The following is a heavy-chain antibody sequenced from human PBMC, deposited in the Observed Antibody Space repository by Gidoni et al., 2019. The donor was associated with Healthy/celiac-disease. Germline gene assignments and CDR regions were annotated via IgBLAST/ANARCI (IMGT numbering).Heavy chain of an antibody. CDR2: IYTSGST. D-gene: IGHD6-13*01. CDR1: GGSISSGSYY. CDR3: ARSIAAAGPYYYGMDV. V-gene: IGHV4-61*02. Sequence: QVQLQESGPGLVKPSQTLSLTCTVSGGSISSGSYYWSWIRQPAGKGLEWIGRIYTSGSTNYNPSLKSRVTMSVDTSKNQFSLKLSSVTAADTAVYYCARSIAAAGPYYYGMDVWGQGTTVTVSS. J-gene: IGHJ6*02.